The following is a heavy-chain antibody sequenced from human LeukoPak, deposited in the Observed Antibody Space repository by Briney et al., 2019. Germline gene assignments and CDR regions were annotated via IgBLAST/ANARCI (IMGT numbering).Heavy chain of an antibody. V-gene: IGHV3-30*18. J-gene: IGHJ4*02. CDR2: ISYDGSNK. Sequence: PGRSLRLSCAASGFTFSSYGMHWVRQAPGKGLEWVAVISYDGSNKYYADSVKGRFTISRDNSKNTLYLQMNSLRAEDTAVYYCAKDPGIFGVVYYFDYWGQGTLVTVSS. CDR3: AKDPGIFGVVYYFDY. D-gene: IGHD3-3*01. CDR1: GFTFSSYG.